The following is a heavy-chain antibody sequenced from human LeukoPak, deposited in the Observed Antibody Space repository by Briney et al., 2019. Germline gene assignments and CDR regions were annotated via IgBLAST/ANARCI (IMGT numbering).Heavy chain of an antibody. D-gene: IGHD3-10*01. CDR2: ISSTGGTI. Sequence: GGSLRLSREVSGFTFSDYYLSWIRQAPGKGLEWLSYISSTGGTIFYADSVRGRFTISRDNAKKSLYLEMNSLRAEDTAVYYCARSSDYYGSGSYAPLGYGMDVWGQGTTVIVSS. J-gene: IGHJ6*02. CDR1: GFTFSDYY. CDR3: ARSSDYYGSGSYAPLGYGMDV. V-gene: IGHV3-11*01.